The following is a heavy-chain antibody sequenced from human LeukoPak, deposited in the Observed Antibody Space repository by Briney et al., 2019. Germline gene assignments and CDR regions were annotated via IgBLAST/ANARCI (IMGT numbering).Heavy chain of an antibody. CDR1: GGSINRPNYS. V-gene: IGHV4-30-2*01. Sequence: SETLSLTCVVSGGSINRPNYSWSWIRQPPGKGLEWIGTIYHSGSSYYNPSLKSRVTISVDRPNNQFSLNLSSVTAADTAVYYCALESLGYCTGGSCYGSFDYWGQGTLVAVSS. CDR2: IYHSGSS. J-gene: IGHJ4*02. D-gene: IGHD2-15*01. CDR3: ALESLGYCTGGSCYGSFDY.